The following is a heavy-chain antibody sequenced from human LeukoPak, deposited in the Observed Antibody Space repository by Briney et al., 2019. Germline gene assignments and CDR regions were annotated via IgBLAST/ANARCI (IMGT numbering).Heavy chain of an antibody. D-gene: IGHD6-6*01. Sequence: ASVKVSCKASGYTFTGYYMHWVRQAPGQGLEWMGWINPNSGGTNYAQKFQGRVTMTRDTSVSTAYMELSRLRSDDTAVYYCARGMFEYSSSTPVDYWGQGTLVTVSS. V-gene: IGHV1-2*02. CDR2: INPNSGGT. CDR1: GYTFTGYY. CDR3: ARGMFEYSSSTPVDY. J-gene: IGHJ4*02.